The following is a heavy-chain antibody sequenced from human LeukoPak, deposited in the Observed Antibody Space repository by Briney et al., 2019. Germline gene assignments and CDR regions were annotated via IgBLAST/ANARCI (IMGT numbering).Heavy chain of an antibody. J-gene: IGHJ4*02. Sequence: PSETLSLTCAVSGGSISSGGYSWSWIRQPPGKGLEWIGYIYHSGSTYYNPSLKSRVTISVDRSKNQFSLKLSSVTAADTAVYYCASDYCSSTSCFDYWGQGTLVTVSS. CDR1: GGSISSGGYS. CDR3: ASDYCSSTSCFDY. D-gene: IGHD2-2*01. CDR2: IYHSGST. V-gene: IGHV4-30-2*01.